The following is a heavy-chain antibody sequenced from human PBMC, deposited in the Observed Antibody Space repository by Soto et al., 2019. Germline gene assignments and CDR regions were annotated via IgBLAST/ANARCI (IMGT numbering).Heavy chain of an antibody. CDR1: GFTVSSCG. J-gene: IGHJ4*02. CDR2: ISYDGSNK. CDR3: AKEGYRIAAAALGFDY. V-gene: IGHV3-30*18. D-gene: IGHD6-13*01. Sequence: GGALRLSSAASGFTVSSCGMHLVRQTPGKGLEWVAVISYDGSNKYYADSVKGRFTISRDNSKNTLYLQMNSLRAEDMAVYYCAKEGYRIAAAALGFDYRGQGTLVTVSP.